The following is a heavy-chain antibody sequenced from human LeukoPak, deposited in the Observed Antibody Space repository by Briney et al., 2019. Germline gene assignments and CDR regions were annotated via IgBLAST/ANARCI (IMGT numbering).Heavy chain of an antibody. CDR3: ASSYCSGGSCYSYFDY. J-gene: IGHJ4*02. V-gene: IGHV5-51*01. CDR2: IYPGDSDT. Sequence: GESPKISCKGSGYSFTSYWIGWVRQMPGKGLEWMGIIYPGDSDTRYSPSFQGQVTISADKSISTACLQWSSLKASDTAMYYCASSYCSGGSCYSYFDYWGQGTLVTVSS. CDR1: GYSFTSYW. D-gene: IGHD2-15*01.